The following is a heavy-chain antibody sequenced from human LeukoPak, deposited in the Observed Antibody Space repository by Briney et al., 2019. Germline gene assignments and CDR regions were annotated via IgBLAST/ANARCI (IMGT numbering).Heavy chain of an antibody. V-gene: IGHV1-18*01. CDR2: ISAYNGNT. Sequence: ASVKVSCKASGGTFSSYGISWVRQAPGQGLEWMGWISAYNGNTNYAQKLQGRVTMTTDTSTSTAYMELRSLRSDDTAVYYCARDTSFQLYRDGWFDPWGQGTLVTVSS. D-gene: IGHD3-16*02. CDR3: ARDTSFQLYRDGWFDP. CDR1: GGTFSSYG. J-gene: IGHJ5*02.